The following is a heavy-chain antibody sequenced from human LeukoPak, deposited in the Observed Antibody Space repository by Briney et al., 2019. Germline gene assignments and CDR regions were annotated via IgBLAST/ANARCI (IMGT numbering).Heavy chain of an antibody. Sequence: SETLTLTCTVSGGSISSSSYYWGWIRQPPGKGLEWIGSIYYSGSTYYNPSLKSRVTISVDTSKNQFSLKLSSVTAADTAVYYCARVREYGDYLEYWGQGTLVTVSS. V-gene: IGHV4-39*07. J-gene: IGHJ4*02. D-gene: IGHD4-17*01. CDR2: IYYSGST. CDR3: ARVREYGDYLEY. CDR1: GGSISSSSYY.